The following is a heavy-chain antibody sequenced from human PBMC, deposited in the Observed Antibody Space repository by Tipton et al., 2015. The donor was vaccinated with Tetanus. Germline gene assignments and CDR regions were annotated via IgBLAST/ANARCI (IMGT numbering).Heavy chain of an antibody. CDR3: ARHEESTDYCDN. CDR2: INHSGST. Sequence: TLSLTCAVYGGSFSGYYWSWIRQPPGKGLEWIGEINHSGSTNYNPSLKSRVTIPVDTSKNQFSLKLSSVTAADTAVYYCARHEESTDYCDNWGQGTLVTVSS. CDR1: GGSFSGYY. V-gene: IGHV4-34*01. D-gene: IGHD5/OR15-5a*01. J-gene: IGHJ4*02.